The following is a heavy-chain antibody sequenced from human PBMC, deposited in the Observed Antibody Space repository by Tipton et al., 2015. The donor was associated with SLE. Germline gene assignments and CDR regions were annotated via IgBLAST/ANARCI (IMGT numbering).Heavy chain of an antibody. V-gene: IGHV1-46*01. CDR1: GYTITSYY. Sequence: QVQLVQCGAEVRKPGASVNVSCKASGYTITSYYVHWVRQAPGQGLEWMGVINPSASTTKYAQKLRGRVTLTRDTSTSTVYMEMRGLRSADTAVYYCASSEDVQDFAYWGQGTLVTVSS. D-gene: IGHD1-1*01. J-gene: IGHJ4*02. CDR3: ASSEDVQDFAY. CDR2: INPSASTT.